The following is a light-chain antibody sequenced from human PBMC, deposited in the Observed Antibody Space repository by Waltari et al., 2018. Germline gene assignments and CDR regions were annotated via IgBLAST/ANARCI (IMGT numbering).Light chain of an antibody. CDR3: YSAADNNLGV. CDR2: KDN. Sequence: SYELTQPSSVSVYSGQTAKTTCSGDVLAKKYSRCFQQKPVQAPVFVIYKDNELPSGIPERFSGSSSGTTVTLTISGAQVEDEADYYCYSAADNNLGVFGGGTKLTVL. V-gene: IGLV3-27*01. J-gene: IGLJ3*02. CDR1: VLAKKY.